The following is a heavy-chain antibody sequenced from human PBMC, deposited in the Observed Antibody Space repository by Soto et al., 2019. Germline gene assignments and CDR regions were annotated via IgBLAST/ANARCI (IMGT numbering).Heavy chain of an antibody. J-gene: IGHJ5*02. V-gene: IGHV4-4*02. CDR2: IYHSGST. CDR1: SGSISSSNW. D-gene: IGHD2-2*01. Sequence: SETLSLTCAVSSGSISSSNWWSWVRQPPGKGLEWIGEIYHSGSTNYNPSLKSRVTISVDKSKNQFSLKLSSVTAADTAVYYFAGAYCSSTSCLTKDWFDPWGQGTPVTVSS. CDR3: AGAYCSSTSCLTKDWFDP.